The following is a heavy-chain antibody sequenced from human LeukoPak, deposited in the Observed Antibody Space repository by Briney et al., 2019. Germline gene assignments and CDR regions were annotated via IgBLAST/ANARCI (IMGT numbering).Heavy chain of an antibody. CDR2: IWYDGSNK. J-gene: IGHJ4*02. V-gene: IGHV3-33*06. Sequence: GGSLRLSCAASGFTFSSYGMHWVRQAPGKGLEWVAVIWYDGSNKYYADSVKGRFTISRDNSKNTLYLQMNSLRAEDTAVYYCAKDRGYDRYYLDYWGQGTLVTVSS. CDR3: AKDRGYDRYYLDY. CDR1: GFTFSSYG. D-gene: IGHD3-10*01.